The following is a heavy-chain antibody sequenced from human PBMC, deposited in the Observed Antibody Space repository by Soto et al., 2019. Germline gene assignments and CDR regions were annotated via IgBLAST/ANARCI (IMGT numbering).Heavy chain of an antibody. V-gene: IGHV1-45*02. CDR2: ITPFNGNT. D-gene: IGHD5-12*01. CDR3: ARCEGDGYNSDAFDI. J-gene: IGHJ3*02. Sequence: QMQLVQSGAEVKKTGSSVKVSCKASGYTFTYRYLHWVRQAPGQALEWMGWITPFNGNTNYAQKFQDRVTITRDRSMSTAYMELSSLRSEDTAMYYCARCEGDGYNSDAFDIWGQGTMVTVSS. CDR1: GYTFTYRY.